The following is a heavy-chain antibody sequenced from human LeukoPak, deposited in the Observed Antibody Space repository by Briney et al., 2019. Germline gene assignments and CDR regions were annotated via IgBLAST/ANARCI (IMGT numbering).Heavy chain of an antibody. V-gene: IGHV3-7*03. J-gene: IGHJ6*02. CDR2: INHNGNVN. D-gene: IGHD3-16*01. Sequence: GGSLRLSCAASGFTFSSYWMNWARQAPGKGLEWVASINHNGNVNYYVDSVKGRFTITRDNAKNSLYLQMSNLRAEDTAVYFCARGGGLDVWDQGATVTVSS. CDR1: GFTFSSYW. CDR3: ARGGGLDV.